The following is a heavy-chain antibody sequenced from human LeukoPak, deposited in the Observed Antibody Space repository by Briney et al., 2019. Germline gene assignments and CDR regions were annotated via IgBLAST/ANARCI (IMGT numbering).Heavy chain of an antibody. CDR2: INPSGGST. D-gene: IGHD3-22*01. CDR3: ARDYYDSSGYYGTLFDY. CDR1: GYTFTSYY. Sequence: ASVKVSCKASGYTFTSYYMHWVRQAPGQGLEWMGIINPSGGSTSYAQKLQGRVTMTRDTSTSTVYMELSSLRSEDTAVYYCARDYYDSSGYYGTLFDYWGQGTLVTVSS. V-gene: IGHV1-46*01. J-gene: IGHJ4*02.